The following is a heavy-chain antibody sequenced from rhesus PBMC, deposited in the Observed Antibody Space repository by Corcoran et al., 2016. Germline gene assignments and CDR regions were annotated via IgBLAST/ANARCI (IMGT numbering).Heavy chain of an antibody. CDR1: GGSVSSSNG. CDR3: ARASNYYGLDS. CDR2: ISGSSGST. Sequence: QVQLQDSGPGRVKPSETLSLPCAVPGGSVSSSNGWSGTRQPPGKGLEWIGYISGSSGSTYYNPSLKSRVTISTDTSKNQFSLKLSSVTAADTAVYYCARASNYYGLDSWGQGVVVTVSS. J-gene: IGHJ6*01. V-gene: IGHV4-65*01.